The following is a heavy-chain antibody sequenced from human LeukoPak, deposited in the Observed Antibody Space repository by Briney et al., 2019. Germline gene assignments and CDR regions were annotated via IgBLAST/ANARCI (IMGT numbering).Heavy chain of an antibody. Sequence: ASVKVSCKPSGYTFIDHYLHWVPQPLGQALESLGWIDPDTGDTNYPQKFQGRVTMSRDTSISTAYMELNRLRSDDTTVYYCARAGHNSNSGGYDFWGLGTLVTVSS. D-gene: IGHD3-22*01. V-gene: IGHV1-2*02. CDR1: GYTFIDHY. CDR2: IDPDTGDT. CDR3: ARAGHNSNSGGYDF. J-gene: IGHJ4*02.